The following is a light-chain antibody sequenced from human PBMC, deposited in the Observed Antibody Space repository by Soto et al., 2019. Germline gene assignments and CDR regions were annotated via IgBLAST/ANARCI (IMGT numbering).Light chain of an antibody. CDR2: AAS. V-gene: IGKV1-39*01. J-gene: IGKJ3*01. Sequence: DIQMTQSPSSLSASVGDRVTITCRASQSISSYLNWYQQKPGKAPKLLIYAASSLQSGVPSRFSGSGSGTDFTLTISRLEPEDFAVYYCQQYGNSPATFGPGTKVDIK. CDR1: QSISSY. CDR3: QQYGNSPAT.